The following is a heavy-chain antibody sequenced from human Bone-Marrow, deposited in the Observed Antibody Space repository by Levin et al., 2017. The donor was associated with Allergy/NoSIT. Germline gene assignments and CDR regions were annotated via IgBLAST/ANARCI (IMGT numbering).Heavy chain of an antibody. Sequence: GESLKISCKASGYSFGNYWIGWVRQMPGKGLEWMGIIYAGDSDTRYNPSFQGQVTISVDKSIRTAYLQWGSLKASDTAIYYCARPAYTGDLWHFDHGGRGTQVTVSS. V-gene: IGHV5-51*01. CDR2: IYAGDSDT. D-gene: IGHD7-27*01. J-gene: IGHJ2*01. CDR1: GYSFGNYW. CDR3: ARPAYTGDLWHFDH.